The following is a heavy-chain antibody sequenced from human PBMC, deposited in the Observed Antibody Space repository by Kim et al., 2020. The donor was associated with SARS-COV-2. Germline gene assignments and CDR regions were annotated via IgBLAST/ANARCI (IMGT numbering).Heavy chain of an antibody. CDR2: INHSGST. J-gene: IGHJ4*02. Sequence: SETLSLTCAVYGGSFSGYYWSWIRQPPGKGLEWIGEINHSGSTNYNPSLKSRVTISVDTSKNQFSLKLSSVTAADTAVYYCARLDSSGWYSLVAYWGQGTLVTVSS. CDR3: ARLDSSGWYSLVAY. CDR1: GGSFSGYY. V-gene: IGHV4-34*01. D-gene: IGHD6-19*01.